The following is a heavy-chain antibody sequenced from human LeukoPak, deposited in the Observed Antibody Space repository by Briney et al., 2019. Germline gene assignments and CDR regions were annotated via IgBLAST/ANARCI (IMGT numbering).Heavy chain of an antibody. CDR2: IYHSGST. CDR1: GYSISSGYY. Sequence: SETLSLTCTVSGYSISSGYYWGWIRQPPGKGLEWIGSIYHSGSTYYNPSLKSRVTISVDTSKNQFSLKLSSVTAADTAVYYCARDLSGYYGSGSYSGNNWFDPWGQGTLVTVSS. V-gene: IGHV4-38-2*02. D-gene: IGHD3-10*01. J-gene: IGHJ5*02. CDR3: ARDLSGYYGSGSYSGNNWFDP.